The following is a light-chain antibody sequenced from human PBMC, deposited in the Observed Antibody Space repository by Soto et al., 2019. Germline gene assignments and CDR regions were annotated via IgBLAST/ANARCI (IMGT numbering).Light chain of an antibody. CDR3: QLYVNLPT. CDR1: QNTNNY. V-gene: IGKV1-33*01. Sequence: DIQMTQSPSSLSASVGDRVTITCHARQNTNNYLNWYQQKPGRAPRLLIYDAYILEAAVPSRFRGSVPGTDFTFTISRLQPEDIATYCCQLYVNLPTFGQGTRLEIK. J-gene: IGKJ5*01. CDR2: DAY.